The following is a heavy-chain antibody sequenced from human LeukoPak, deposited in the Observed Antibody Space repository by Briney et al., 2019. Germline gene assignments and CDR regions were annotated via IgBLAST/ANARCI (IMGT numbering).Heavy chain of an antibody. V-gene: IGHV3-23*01. Sequence: GGSLRLSCAASGFTLSSYAMNWVRQAPGQGLEWVSSISESGGNTYYADSVKGRFTISRDNAKNTLDLQMNSLRDEDTAVYYCAKDQRGSGSYGYFYYWGQGTLVTVSS. J-gene: IGHJ4*02. D-gene: IGHD3-10*01. CDR3: AKDQRGSGSYGYFYY. CDR1: GFTLSSYA. CDR2: ISESGGNT.